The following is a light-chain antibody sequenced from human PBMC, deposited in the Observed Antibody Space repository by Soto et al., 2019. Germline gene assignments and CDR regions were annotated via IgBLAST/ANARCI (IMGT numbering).Light chain of an antibody. V-gene: IGLV2-14*03. J-gene: IGLJ1*01. CDR1: GSDVGGYNY. CDR2: DVS. Sequence: QSALTQPASVSGSPGQSISISCTGTGSDVGGYNYVSWYQHHPGKAPKLMIFDVSNRPSGVSNRFSGSKSGNTASLTISGLQPEDEADYYCSSYTTSNTRQIVFGTVTKVTVL. CDR3: SSYTTSNTRQIV.